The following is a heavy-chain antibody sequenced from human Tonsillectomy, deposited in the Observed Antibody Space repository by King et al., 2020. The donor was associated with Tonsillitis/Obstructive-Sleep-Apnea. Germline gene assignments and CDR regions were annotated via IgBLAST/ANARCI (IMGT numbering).Heavy chain of an antibody. Sequence: QLVQSGGGVVQPGRSLRLSCAASGFTFSSYAMHWFRQAPGKGLDWVAVISYYGRNKYYSDSVEGRFTISRDNSKNTLYLQMNSLRAEDTAVYYCAIYPPLQSMLEDMWGQGTMVTVSS. D-gene: IGHD2-2*02. J-gene: IGHJ3*02. V-gene: IGHV3-30*01. CDR1: GFTFSSYA. CDR3: AIYPPLQSMLEDM. CDR2: ISYYGRNK.